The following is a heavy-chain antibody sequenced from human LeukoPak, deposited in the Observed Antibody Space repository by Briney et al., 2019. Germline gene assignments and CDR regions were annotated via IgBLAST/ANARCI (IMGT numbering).Heavy chain of an antibody. CDR2: IYYSGST. CDR1: GGSISSSSYY. J-gene: IGHJ5*02. D-gene: IGHD1-14*01. V-gene: IGHV4-39*07. Sequence: SETLSLTCTVSGGSISSSSYYWGWIRQPPGKGLEWIRSIYYSGSTYYNPSLKSRVTISVDTSKNQFSLKLSSVTAADTAVYYCARGSVVSVSGWFDPWGQGTLVTVSS. CDR3: ARGSVVSVSGWFDP.